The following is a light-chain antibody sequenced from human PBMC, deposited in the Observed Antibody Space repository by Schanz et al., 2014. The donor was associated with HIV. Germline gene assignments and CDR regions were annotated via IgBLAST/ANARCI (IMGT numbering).Light chain of an antibody. V-gene: IGKV3-20*01. CDR3: QQYGSSPT. CDR1: QTVSSNS. J-gene: IGKJ1*01. Sequence: EIVLTQSPVILSLSPGERATLSCRASQTVSSNSLGWYQQKRGQVPRLLIYSASRRANGIPDRFSGSGSGTDFTLTISRLEPEDFAVYYCQQYGSSPTFGQGTKLEIK. CDR2: SAS.